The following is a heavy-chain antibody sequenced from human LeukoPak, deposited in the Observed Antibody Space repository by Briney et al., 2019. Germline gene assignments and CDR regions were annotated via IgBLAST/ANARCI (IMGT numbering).Heavy chain of an antibody. J-gene: IGHJ6*03. CDR3: ARDPYSGAYGDTYYYFMDV. CDR1: GFPVSSNY. Sequence: PGGSLRLSCAASGFPVSSNYMSWVRQAPGKGLEWISSITTSSSYTFYADSVKGRFTISRDNARNSLYLQMNSLTAEDTAVYYCARDPYSGAYGDTYYYFMDVWGKGTTVTISS. CDR2: ITTSSSYT. D-gene: IGHD1-26*01. V-gene: IGHV3-21*01.